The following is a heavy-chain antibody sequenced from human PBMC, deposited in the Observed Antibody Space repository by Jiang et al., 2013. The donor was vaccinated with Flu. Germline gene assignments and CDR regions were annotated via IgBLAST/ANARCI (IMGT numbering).Heavy chain of an antibody. Sequence: VQLVESGGGVVRPGSSLRLSCAASGFIFDIYVMHWVRQAPGKGLEWVASISHDGSEKTYADSAKGRLTISRDNSEKTVSLHMNSLRPEDTAIYYCTKGQTVAGEFDSWGQG. CDR2: ISHDGSEK. CDR1: GFIFDIYV. D-gene: IGHD6-19*01. V-gene: IGHV3-30*18. J-gene: IGHJ4*01. CDR3: TKGQTVAGEFDS.